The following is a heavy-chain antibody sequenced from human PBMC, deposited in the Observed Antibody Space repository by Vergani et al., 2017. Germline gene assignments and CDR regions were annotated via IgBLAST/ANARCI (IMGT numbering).Heavy chain of an antibody. V-gene: IGHV4-38-2*01. Sequence: QVQLQESGPGLVKHSETLSLICDVFDCISNGHYWGWIRQSPEKGLEWIGSLYASGSTYYSPSLKSRVAISIDTSKNPFSLRLGSVTAADTAVYYYARHLRGYSYGLFDYWGQG. CDR1: DCISNGHY. J-gene: IGHJ4*02. CDR2: LYASGST. CDR3: ARHLRGYSYGLFDY. D-gene: IGHD5-18*01.